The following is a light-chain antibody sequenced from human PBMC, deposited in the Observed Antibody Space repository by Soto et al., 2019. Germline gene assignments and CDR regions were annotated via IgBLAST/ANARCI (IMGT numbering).Light chain of an antibody. Sequence: QSALTQPASVSGSPGQSITISCTGTSSDVGGYNYVSWYQQHPGKAPKLMIYDVSNRPSGVSSRFAGSKSSTTASLTISVLHAEDEADYCCTSYTSSSTPLFGGGTKLTVL. CDR2: DVS. V-gene: IGLV2-14*01. CDR3: TSYTSSSTPL. J-gene: IGLJ2*01. CDR1: SSDVGGYNY.